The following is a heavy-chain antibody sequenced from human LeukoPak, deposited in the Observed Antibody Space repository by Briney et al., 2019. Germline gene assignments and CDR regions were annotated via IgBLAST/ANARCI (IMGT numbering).Heavy chain of an antibody. CDR1: GFSLNTREMC. V-gene: IGHV2-70*11. CDR2: IDWDDDK. Sequence: GPALVKPTQTLTLTCTFSGFSLNTREMCVSWIRQPPGKALEWLARIDWDDDKYYSTSLKTRLTISKDTSKNQVVLTMANMDPVDTATYYCARTEIVATIPYFDYWSQGTLVTVSS. J-gene: IGHJ4*02. CDR3: ARTEIVATIPYFDY. D-gene: IGHD5-12*01.